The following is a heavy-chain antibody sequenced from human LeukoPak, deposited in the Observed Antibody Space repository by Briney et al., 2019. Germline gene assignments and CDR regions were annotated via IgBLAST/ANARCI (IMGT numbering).Heavy chain of an antibody. Sequence: GGSLRLSCAASGFTFSSYSVNWVRQAPGKGLEWVSSISSSSSYIYYADSVKGRFTISRDNAKNSLYLQMNSLRAEDTAVYYCARILNSSRLFDYWGQGTLVTVSS. V-gene: IGHV3-21*01. CDR2: ISSSSSYI. D-gene: IGHD6-13*01. CDR3: ARILNSSRLFDY. J-gene: IGHJ4*02. CDR1: GFTFSSYS.